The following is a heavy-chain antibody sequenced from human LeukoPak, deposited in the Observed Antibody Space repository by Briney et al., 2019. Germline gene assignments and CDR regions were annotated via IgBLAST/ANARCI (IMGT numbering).Heavy chain of an antibody. J-gene: IGHJ4*02. Sequence: GASVKVSCKASVYTFTGYYMHWVRQAPGQGVEWMGWINPNSGGTNYAQKFQGRVTMTRDTSISTAYMELSRLRSDDTAVYYCARAPHYYGSSGEFDYWGQGTLVTVSS. CDR3: ARAPHYYGSSGEFDY. V-gene: IGHV1-2*02. D-gene: IGHD3-22*01. CDR1: VYTFTGYY. CDR2: INPNSGGT.